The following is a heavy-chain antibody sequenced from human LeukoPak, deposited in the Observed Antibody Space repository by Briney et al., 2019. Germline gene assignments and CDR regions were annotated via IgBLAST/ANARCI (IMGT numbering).Heavy chain of an antibody. CDR2: IHDSGST. V-gene: IGHV4-30-4*07. CDR1: GRSITSGGYS. D-gene: IGHD6-13*01. J-gene: IGHJ5*02. CDR3: ARVVAAAGNNWFDP. Sequence: SETLSLTCAVSGRSITSGGYSWSWIRQTPGKGLEWMAYIHDSGSTYYNPSLKSRVSISIDTSKNHFSLKLSSMTAADTAVYYCARVVAAAGNNWFDPWGQGTLVTVSS.